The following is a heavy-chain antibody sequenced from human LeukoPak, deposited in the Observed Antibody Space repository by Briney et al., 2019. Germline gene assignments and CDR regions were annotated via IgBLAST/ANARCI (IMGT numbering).Heavy chain of an antibody. J-gene: IGHJ3*02. Sequence: SGESLRLSCAASGFTFSDYYMSWIRQAPGKGLEWVSYISSSSSYTNYADSVKGRFTISRDNAKNSLYLQMNSLRAEDTAVYYCAREGYGDYVYAFDIWGQGTMVTVSS. CDR3: AREGYGDYVYAFDI. D-gene: IGHD4-17*01. CDR1: GFTFSDYY. CDR2: ISSSSSYT. V-gene: IGHV3-11*05.